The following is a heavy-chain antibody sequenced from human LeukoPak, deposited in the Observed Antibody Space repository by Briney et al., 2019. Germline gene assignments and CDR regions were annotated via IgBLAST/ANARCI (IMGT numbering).Heavy chain of an antibody. CDR2: IKEAGSEK. V-gene: IGHV3-7*01. Sequence: GGSLRLSCAASGFTFSNYWMSWVRQAPGKGLEFMANIKEAGSEKYYVDSVKGRFTISRDNDKNSVHLQMNNLRAEDTAVYYCARDASLVTLDYWGQGTLVTVSS. CDR3: ARDASLVTLDY. CDR1: GFTFSNYW. D-gene: IGHD2-21*02. J-gene: IGHJ4*02.